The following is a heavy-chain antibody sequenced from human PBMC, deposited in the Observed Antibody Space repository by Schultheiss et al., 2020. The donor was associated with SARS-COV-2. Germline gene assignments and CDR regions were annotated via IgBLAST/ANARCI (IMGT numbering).Heavy chain of an antibody. Sequence: GGSLRLSCAASGFTFSSYAMHWVRQAPGKGLEWVAIISFDGSNKYYADSVKGRFTISRDNAKNSLYLQMNSLRAEDTAVYYCTRDLFSGYSHGYAGYWGQGTLVTVSS. J-gene: IGHJ1*01. CDR1: GFTFSSYA. CDR3: TRDLFSGYSHGYAGY. V-gene: IGHV3-30*07. D-gene: IGHD5-18*01. CDR2: ISFDGSNK.